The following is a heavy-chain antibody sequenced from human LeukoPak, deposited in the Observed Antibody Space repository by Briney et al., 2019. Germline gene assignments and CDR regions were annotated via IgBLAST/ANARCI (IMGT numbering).Heavy chain of an antibody. V-gene: IGHV1-8*03. CDR3: ARELSTSVPDY. D-gene: IGHD2-2*01. Sequence: ASVKVSCKASGYTFTSHAISWVRQATGLGLEWMGWIKPDSGSTGHALKFQGRVVFTSDNSIGTAYMELSSLRSEDTAVYYCARELSTSVPDYWGQGTLVNVSS. CDR1: GYTFTSHA. J-gene: IGHJ4*02. CDR2: IKPDSGST.